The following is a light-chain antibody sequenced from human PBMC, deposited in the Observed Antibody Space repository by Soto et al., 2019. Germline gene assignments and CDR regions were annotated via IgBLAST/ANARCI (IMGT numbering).Light chain of an antibody. CDR3: QQYNNWPPIT. Sequence: EIVMTQSPATLSVSPGERATLSCRASQSVSSNLAWYQQKPGQAPRLLIYGASTRATGIPARFSGSGSGTECTLTISSLQYEYVAVYYCQQYNNWPPITVGQGTRLEIK. V-gene: IGKV3-15*01. CDR2: GAS. CDR1: QSVSSN. J-gene: IGKJ5*01.